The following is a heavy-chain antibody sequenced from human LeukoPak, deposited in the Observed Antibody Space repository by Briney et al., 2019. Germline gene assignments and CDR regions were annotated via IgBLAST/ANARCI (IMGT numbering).Heavy chain of an antibody. V-gene: IGHV3-33*01. D-gene: IGHD1-26*01. Sequence: GGSLRLSCAASGFTFSSYGMQWVRQAPGKGLEWVAVIWYDGSNKYYADSVKGRFTISRDNSKNTLYLQMNSLRAEDTAVYYCARDSRPWGSYPSYYFDYWGQGTLVTVSS. CDR1: GFTFSSYG. CDR2: IWYDGSNK. J-gene: IGHJ4*02. CDR3: ARDSRPWGSYPSYYFDY.